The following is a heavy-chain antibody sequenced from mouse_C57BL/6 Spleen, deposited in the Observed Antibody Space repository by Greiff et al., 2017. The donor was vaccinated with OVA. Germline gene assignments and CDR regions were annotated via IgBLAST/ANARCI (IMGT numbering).Heavy chain of an antibody. J-gene: IGHJ1*03. CDR1: GYTFTSYW. CDR3: ARTGKDYWYFDV. CDR2: IYPGSGST. V-gene: IGHV1-55*01. Sequence: QVQLQQPGAELVKPGASVKMSCKASGYTFTSYWITWVKQRPGQGLEWIGDIYPGSGSTNYNEKFKSKATLTVDTSSSTAYMQLSSLTSEDSAVYYCARTGKDYWYFDVWGTGTTVTVSS.